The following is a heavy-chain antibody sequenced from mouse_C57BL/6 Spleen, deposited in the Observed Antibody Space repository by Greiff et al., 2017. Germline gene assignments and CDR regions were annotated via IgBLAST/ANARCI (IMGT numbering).Heavy chain of an antibody. CDR3: ARGDGYYFWYFDV. D-gene: IGHD2-3*01. J-gene: IGHJ1*03. CDR1: GFTFSDYG. CDR2: ISSGSSTI. V-gene: IGHV5-17*01. Sequence: EVTLVESGGGLVKPGGSLKLSCAASGFTFSDYGMHWVRQAPEKGLEWVAYISSGSSTIYYADTVKGRFTISRDNTKNTLFLQMNSLRSEDTAMYYCARGDGYYFWYFDVWGTGTTVTVSS.